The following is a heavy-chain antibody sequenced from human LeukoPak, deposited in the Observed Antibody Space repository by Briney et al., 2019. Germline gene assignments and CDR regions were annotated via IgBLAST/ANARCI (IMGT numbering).Heavy chain of an antibody. J-gene: IGHJ5*02. CDR3: ARAMPYDSSGFWFDP. CDR2: IHYSGST. CDR1: GGSISSYY. Sequence: KPSETLSLTCTVSGGSISSYYWSWIRQPPGKGLEWIGYIHYSGSTNYNPSLKSRVTISVDTSKNQFSLKLSSVTAADTAVYYCARAMPYDSSGFWFDPWGQGTLVTVSS. V-gene: IGHV4-59*01. D-gene: IGHD3-22*01.